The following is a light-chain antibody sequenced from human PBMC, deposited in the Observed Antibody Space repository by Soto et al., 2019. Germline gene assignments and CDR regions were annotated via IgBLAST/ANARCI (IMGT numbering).Light chain of an antibody. CDR3: QHYATSPYT. J-gene: IGKJ2*01. V-gene: IGKV3-20*01. Sequence: IVLTQSPDTLSLSPGERATLSCTASQRIGSSFLAWYQQRPGQAPRLLISFASKRATDIPDRFSGSGSGTDFTLTISRLEPEDFAVYYCQHYATSPYTFGQGTKLEV. CDR1: QRIGSSF. CDR2: FAS.